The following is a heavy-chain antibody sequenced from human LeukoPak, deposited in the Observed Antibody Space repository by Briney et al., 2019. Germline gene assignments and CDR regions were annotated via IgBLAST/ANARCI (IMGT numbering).Heavy chain of an antibody. V-gene: IGHV3-33*01. CDR3: ARDDQNGCIDY. J-gene: IGHJ4*02. Sequence: GRSLRLSCAASGLTFSSYGMHWVRQAPGKGLEWVAIIWYDGSNKYYADSVKGRFTISRDNSKNTLDLQMNSLRAEDTAVYFCARDDQNGCIDYWGQGTLVTVSS. CDR2: IWYDGSNK. D-gene: IGHD5-24*01. CDR1: GLTFSSYG.